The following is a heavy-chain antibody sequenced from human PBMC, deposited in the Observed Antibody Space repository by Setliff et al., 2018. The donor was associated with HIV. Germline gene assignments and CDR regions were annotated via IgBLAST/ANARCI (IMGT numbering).Heavy chain of an antibody. CDR2: ISGSGGST. CDR3: AKDRAGSYSFARD. J-gene: IGHJ4*02. Sequence: GGSLRLSCAASGFTFNYHAMTWVRQAPGKGLEWVSGISGSGGSTFYADSVTGRFTVSRDNAKNSLYLQMNSLRAEDTAVYYCAKDRAGSYSFARDWGQGTLVTVSS. CDR1: GFTFNYHA. D-gene: IGHD1-26*01. V-gene: IGHV3-23*01.